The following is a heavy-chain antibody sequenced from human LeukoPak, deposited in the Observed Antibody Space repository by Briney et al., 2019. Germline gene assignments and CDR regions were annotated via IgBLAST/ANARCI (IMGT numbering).Heavy chain of an antibody. V-gene: IGHV3-15*01. D-gene: IGHD2-2*01. CDR3: AKDRTAAISRDWFDP. Sequence: PGGSLRLSCAASGFTFSNAWMSWVRQAPGKGLEWVGRIKSKTDGGTTDYAAPVKGRFTISRDDSKNTLYLQMNSLRAEDTAVYYCAKDRTAAISRDWFDPWGQGTLVTVSS. CDR1: GFTFSNAW. CDR2: IKSKTDGGTT. J-gene: IGHJ5*02.